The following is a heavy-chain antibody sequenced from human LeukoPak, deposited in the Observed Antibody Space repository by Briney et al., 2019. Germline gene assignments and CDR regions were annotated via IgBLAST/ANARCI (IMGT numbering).Heavy chain of an antibody. CDR3: ARRELGILYYFDF. V-gene: IGHV5-51*01. CDR2: IYPSDSDT. J-gene: IGHJ4*02. CDR1: GYSFTNYW. D-gene: IGHD7-27*01. Sequence: RGESLKISCKGSGYSFTNYWIGWVRQMPGKGLEWLGIIYPSDSDTTYSPSFQGQVTISVDKSISTAYLQWSSLKASATAMYYCARRELGILYYFDFWGQGTLVTVSS.